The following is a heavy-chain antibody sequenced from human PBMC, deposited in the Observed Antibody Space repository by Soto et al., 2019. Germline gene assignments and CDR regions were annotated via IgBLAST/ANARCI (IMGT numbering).Heavy chain of an antibody. CDR2: IYYSENT. CDR3: ARQGYDFWSGYYFDY. J-gene: IGHJ4*02. V-gene: IGHV4-39*01. CDR1: GGSISSSSNH. D-gene: IGHD3-3*01. Sequence: SETLSLTCTVSGGSISSSSNHWGWIRQPPGKGLEWIGNIYYSENTYYNPSLKSRVTISVDTSKNQFSLRLSSVTAADTAVYYCARQGYDFWSGYYFDYWGQGTLVTVSS.